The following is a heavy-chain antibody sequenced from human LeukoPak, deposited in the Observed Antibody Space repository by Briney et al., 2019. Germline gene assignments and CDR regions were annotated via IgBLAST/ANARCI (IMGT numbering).Heavy chain of an antibody. V-gene: IGHV3-33*01. CDR2: IWYDGSNK. CDR1: GFTFSSYG. Sequence: PGGSLRLSCAASGFTFSSYGMHWVRQAPGKGLEWVAVIWYDGSNKYYADSVKGRFTISRDKPENTLYLQMNSLRAEDTAVYYCARSYCSSSSCYSYYYYYMDVWGKGTTVTVSS. J-gene: IGHJ6*03. D-gene: IGHD2-2*01. CDR3: ARSYCSSSSCYSYYYYYMDV.